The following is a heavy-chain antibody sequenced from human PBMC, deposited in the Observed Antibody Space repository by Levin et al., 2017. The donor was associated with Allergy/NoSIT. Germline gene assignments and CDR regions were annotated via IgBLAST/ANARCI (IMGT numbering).Heavy chain of an antibody. CDR3: AKRISVVVAATSFDY. D-gene: IGHD2-15*01. V-gene: IGHV3-23*01. CDR1: GFTFSSYA. J-gene: IGHJ4*02. Sequence: GGSLRLSCAASGFTFSSYAMSWVRQAPGKGLEWVSAISGSGGSTYYADSVKGRFTISRDNSKNTLYLQMNSLRAEDTAVYYCAKRISVVVAATSFDYWGQGTLVTVSS. CDR2: ISGSGGST.